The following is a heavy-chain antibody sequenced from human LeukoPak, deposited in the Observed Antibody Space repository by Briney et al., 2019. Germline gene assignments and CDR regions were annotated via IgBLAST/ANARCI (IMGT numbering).Heavy chain of an antibody. D-gene: IGHD3-10*01. CDR1: GGSISSSSYY. Sequence: SETLSLTCTVSGGSISSSSYYWGWIRQPPGKGLEWIGSIYYSGNTYYNPSLKSRVTISVDTSKNQFSLKLSSVTAADTAVYYCATSFEPPGFDYWGQGTLVTVSS. CDR2: IYYSGNT. CDR3: ATSFEPPGFDY. V-gene: IGHV4-39*01. J-gene: IGHJ4*02.